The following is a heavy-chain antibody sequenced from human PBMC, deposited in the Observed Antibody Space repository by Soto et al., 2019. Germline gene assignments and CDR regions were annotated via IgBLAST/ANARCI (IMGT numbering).Heavy chain of an antibody. D-gene: IGHD3-10*01. CDR3: ARNYGPGYTFDY. J-gene: IGHJ4*02. Sequence: SETLSLTCTVSGGSISSGDYYWSWIRQPPGKGLEWIGYIYYSGSTYYNPPLKSRVTISVDTSKNQFPLKLSSVTAADTAVYYCARNYGPGYTFDYWGQGTLVTVSS. CDR2: IYYSGST. CDR1: GGSISSGDYY. V-gene: IGHV4-30-4*01.